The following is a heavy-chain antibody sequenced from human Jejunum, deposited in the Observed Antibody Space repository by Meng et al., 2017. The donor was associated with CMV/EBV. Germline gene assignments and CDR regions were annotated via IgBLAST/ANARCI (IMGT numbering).Heavy chain of an antibody. CDR1: SCDYY. CDR2: VYYSGST. Sequence: SCDYYFTRIRQPPGKGLEWIGNVYYSGSTHYNPSLKSRVSISVDTSKTPFSLKLSSVTAADTAVYYCAREEQYYYDSSSYGTDVWGQGTTVTVSS. CDR3: AREEQYYYDSSSYGTDV. D-gene: IGHD3-22*01. V-gene: IGHV4-30-4*08. J-gene: IGHJ6*02.